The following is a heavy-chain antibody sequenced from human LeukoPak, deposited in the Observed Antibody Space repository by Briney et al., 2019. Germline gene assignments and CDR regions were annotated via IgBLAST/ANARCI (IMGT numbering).Heavy chain of an antibody. CDR2: INPNTGGT. Sequence: GASVKVSCKASGYNFAGYYINGVPQVPGQGLEWMGWINPNTGGTYYTEKFQSRVTMTTDTSINTAFMELSRLRYDDTAMYYCARVSPRGSYLPLGYWGQGTLVTVSS. J-gene: IGHJ4*02. D-gene: IGHD1-26*01. CDR3: ARVSPRGSYLPLGY. CDR1: GYNFAGYY. V-gene: IGHV1-2*02.